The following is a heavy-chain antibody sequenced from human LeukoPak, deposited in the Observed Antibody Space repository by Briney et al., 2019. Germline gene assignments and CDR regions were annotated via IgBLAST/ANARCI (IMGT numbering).Heavy chain of an antibody. J-gene: IGHJ5*02. CDR3: AGCYSSSWYINWFGP. CDR1: GGSISSSSYH. V-gene: IGHV4-39*07. D-gene: IGHD6-13*01. Sequence: SETLSLTCTVSGGSISSSSYHWGWIRQPPGKGLQWIGTIHYSGSTNYNASLKSRVTISVDTSKNQFSLKLSSVTAADTAVYYCAGCYSSSWYINWFGPWGQGTLVTVSS. CDR2: IHYSGST.